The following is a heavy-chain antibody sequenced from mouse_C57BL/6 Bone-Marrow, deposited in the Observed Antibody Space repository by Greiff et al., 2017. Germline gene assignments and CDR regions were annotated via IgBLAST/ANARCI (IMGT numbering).Heavy chain of an antibody. D-gene: IGHD1-1*01. CDR2: IYPRSGNT. CDR3: ARGPTTVVPYSYFDV. Sequence: VQLQQSGAELARPGASVKLSCKASGYTFTSYGISWVKQRTGQGLEWIGEIYPRSGNTYYNEKFKGKATLPADKSSSTAYMELRSLTSEDSAVYFCARGPTTVVPYSYFDVWGTGTTVTVSS. V-gene: IGHV1-81*01. J-gene: IGHJ1*03. CDR1: GYTFTSYG.